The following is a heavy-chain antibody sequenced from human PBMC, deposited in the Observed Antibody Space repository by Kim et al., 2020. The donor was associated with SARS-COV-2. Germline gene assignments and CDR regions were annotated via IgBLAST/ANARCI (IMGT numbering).Heavy chain of an antibody. CDR2: ISSSSSYI. CDR1: GFTFSSYS. D-gene: IGHD6-19*01. J-gene: IGHJ4*02. CDR3: ARSGVAVAGFDY. Sequence: GGSLRLSCAASGFTFSSYSMNWVRQAPGKGLEWVSSISSSSSYIYYADSVKGRFTISRDNAKNSLYLQMNSLRAEDTAVYYCARSGVAVAGFDYWGQGTLVTVSS. V-gene: IGHV3-21*01.